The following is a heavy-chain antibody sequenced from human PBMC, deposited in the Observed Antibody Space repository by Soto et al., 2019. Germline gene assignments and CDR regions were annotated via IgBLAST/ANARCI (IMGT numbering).Heavy chain of an antibody. CDR1: GGTFNKYA. Sequence: QVQLVQSGTEVKKPGSSVKVSCKASGGTFNKYAIDWVRQAPGQGLEWMGGITPLFGTPNYAQRFQGRVTISADEVTSTAYMELRSLRSDDTGVYYCARQFDYDTSGYYYAYWGQGTQVTVSS. D-gene: IGHD3-22*01. V-gene: IGHV1-69*01. J-gene: IGHJ4*02. CDR2: ITPLFGTP. CDR3: ARQFDYDTSGYYYAY.